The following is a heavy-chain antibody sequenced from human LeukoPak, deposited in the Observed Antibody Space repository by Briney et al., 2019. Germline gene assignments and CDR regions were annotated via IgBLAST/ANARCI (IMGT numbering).Heavy chain of an antibody. J-gene: IGHJ4*02. D-gene: IGHD1-26*01. CDR3: AKSGGYGLDY. CDR1: GASVSGSPYY. Sequence: SETLSLTCTVSGASVSGSPYYWGWIRQPPGKGLEWIGSIYSSGSTYYNASLQSRVTISIETSKNQISLRLNSVTAADTAIYYCAKSGGYGLDYWGQGTLVTVSS. CDR2: IYSSGST. V-gene: IGHV4-39*01.